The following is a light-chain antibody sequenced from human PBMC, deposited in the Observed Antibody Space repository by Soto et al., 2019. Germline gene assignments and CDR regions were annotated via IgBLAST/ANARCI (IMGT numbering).Light chain of an antibody. V-gene: IGKV3-15*01. CDR1: QSIGIN. CDR2: GAS. Sequence: EIVMTQSPSTLSVSPGERATLSCRASQSIGINLAWFHQKPGQAPRLLIYGASTRATGIPARFSGGGSGTEFTLTISRLQSEDFAVYYCQQRSNWPPLFGQGTKVDIK. CDR3: QQRSNWPPL. J-gene: IGKJ1*01.